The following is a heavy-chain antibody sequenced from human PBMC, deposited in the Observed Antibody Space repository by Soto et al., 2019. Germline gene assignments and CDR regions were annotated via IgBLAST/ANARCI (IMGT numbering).Heavy chain of an antibody. CDR2: ISYNGSNN. V-gene: IGHV3-30*18. CDR3: AKGNLGAFDI. CDR1: GFTFTGYG. Sequence: QVQLVESGGGVVQPGRSLRLSCAASGFTFTGYGMHWFRQAPGKGLEWVAFISYNGSNNYYADSVKGRFTISRDNSKNTLYLQMNSLSAEATAVSYCAKGNLGAFDIWGQGTMVTVSS. D-gene: IGHD7-27*01. J-gene: IGHJ3*02.